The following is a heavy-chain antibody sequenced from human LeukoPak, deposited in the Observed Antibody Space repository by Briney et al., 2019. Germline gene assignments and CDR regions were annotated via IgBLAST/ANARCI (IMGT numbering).Heavy chain of an antibody. CDR3: ARGLSAAAAKNGRNYFDY. J-gene: IGHJ4*02. CDR2: INHSGST. Sequence: PSETLSLTCAVYGGSFSGYYWSWIRQPPGKGLEWIGEINHSGSTNYNPSLKSRVTISVDTSKNQFSLKLSSVTAADTAVYYCARGLSAAAAKNGRNYFDYWGQGTLVTVSS. V-gene: IGHV4-34*01. CDR1: GGSFSGYY. D-gene: IGHD6-13*01.